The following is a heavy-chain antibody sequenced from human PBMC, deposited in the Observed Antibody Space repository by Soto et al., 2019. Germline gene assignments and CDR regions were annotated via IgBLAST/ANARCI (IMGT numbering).Heavy chain of an antibody. CDR1: GYTFTDYY. V-gene: IGHV1-2*07. CDR3: ARDSTRWDFDY. D-gene: IGHD6-13*01. Sequence: QVQLVQSGAEVKTPGASVKVSCKASGYTFTDYYIHWVRQAPGQGLEWMGWINPHSGGTNYAHEFQGGGTMTRATSIDTAYMGPSRLRVDDTAVYYWARDSTRWDFDYWGQGTLVTVSS. CDR2: INPHSGGT. J-gene: IGHJ4*02.